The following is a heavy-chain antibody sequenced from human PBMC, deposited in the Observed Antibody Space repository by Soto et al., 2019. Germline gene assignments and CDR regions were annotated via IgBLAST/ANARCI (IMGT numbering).Heavy chain of an antibody. CDR2: IYYSGST. V-gene: IGHV4-59*01. CDR3: AREDASGNNGFDP. CDR1: GGSISSYY. J-gene: IGHJ5*02. Sequence: SETLSLTCTVSGGSISSYYWSWIRQPPGKGLEWIGYIYYSGSTNYNPSLKSRVTISVDTSKNQFSLKLSSVTAADTAVYYCAREDASGNNGFDPWGHGTLVTVSS. D-gene: IGHD3-10*01.